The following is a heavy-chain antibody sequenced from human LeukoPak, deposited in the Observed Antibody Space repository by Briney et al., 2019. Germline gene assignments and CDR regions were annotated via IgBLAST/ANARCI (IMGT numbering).Heavy chain of an antibody. V-gene: IGHV3-11*01. CDR1: GFTFSDYY. D-gene: IGHD3-10*01. J-gene: IGHJ4*02. CDR3: ARATYYYGSGTYWGYYFDY. CDR2: ISSSGSTI. Sequence: PGGSLRLSCAASGFTFSDYYMSWIRQAPRKGLEWVSYISSSGSTIYYADSVKGRFTISRDNAKNSLYLQMNSLRAEDTAVYYCARATYYYGSGTYWGYYFDYWGQGTLVTVSS.